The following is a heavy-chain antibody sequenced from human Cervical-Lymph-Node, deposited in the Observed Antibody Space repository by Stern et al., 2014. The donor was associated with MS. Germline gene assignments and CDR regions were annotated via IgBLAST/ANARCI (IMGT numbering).Heavy chain of an antibody. CDR2: IKHDGSEE. CDR3: ARNAYGDLSYWYFDL. J-gene: IGHJ2*01. V-gene: IGHV3-7*01. CDR1: GFTFTTYW. Sequence: EVQLLESGGGLVQPGGSLRLSCAASGFTFTTYWMSWVRQAPGKGLEWVANIKHDGSEESYVDSVKGRFTISRDDAKTSLYLQMDSLRAEDTAVYYCARNAYGDLSYWYFDLWGRGTLVTVSS. D-gene: IGHD4-17*01.